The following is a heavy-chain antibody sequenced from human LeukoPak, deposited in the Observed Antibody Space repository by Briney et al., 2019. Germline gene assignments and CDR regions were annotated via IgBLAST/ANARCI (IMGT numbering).Heavy chain of an antibody. CDR3: TIDLMTGFSSGWHFAY. V-gene: IGHV3-23*01. D-gene: IGHD6-19*01. J-gene: IGHJ4*02. CDR1: GLTFKNFA. CDR2: TSGDEDST. Sequence: GGSLRLSCAASGLTFKNFAMSWVRQAPGKGLEWLAVTSGDEDSTHYADSVRGHFVISTDNSKNTSFLHMNSLRAEDTAVYYCTIDLMTGFSSGWHFAYWGQGALVTVSS.